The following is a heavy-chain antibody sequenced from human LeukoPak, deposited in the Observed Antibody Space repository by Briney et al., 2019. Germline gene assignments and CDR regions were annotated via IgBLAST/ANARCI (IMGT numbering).Heavy chain of an antibody. V-gene: IGHV3-23*01. CDR3: AKSGSHNAFDT. CDR1: GFTFSRYA. CDR2: ITSSGVRT. D-gene: IGHD1-26*01. Sequence: QTGGSLRLSCAASGFTFSRYAMNWVRQAPGKGLEWVSAITSSGVRTYYADSVKGRFTISRDNSKNTLYLQMNSLRPEDTAVYYCAKSGSHNAFDTWGQGTMVTVSS. J-gene: IGHJ3*02.